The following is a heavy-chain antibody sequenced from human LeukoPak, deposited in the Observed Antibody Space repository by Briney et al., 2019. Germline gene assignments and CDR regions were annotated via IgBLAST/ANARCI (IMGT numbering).Heavy chain of an antibody. Sequence: GGSLRLSCAASGFTFSSFWMHWVRQTPGKGLVWVSHINSYGSITTYADSVKGRFTISRDNAKNTLYLQMNSLRAEDTAVYYCARGNYFDYWGQGTLVTVST. J-gene: IGHJ4*02. CDR3: ARGNYFDY. V-gene: IGHV3-74*01. CDR1: GFTFSSFW. CDR2: INSYGSIT.